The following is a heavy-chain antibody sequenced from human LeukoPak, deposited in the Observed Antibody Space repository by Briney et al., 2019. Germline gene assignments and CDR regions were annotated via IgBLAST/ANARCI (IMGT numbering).Heavy chain of an antibody. Sequence: ASETLSLTCTVSGVSISSYYWSWIRQPAGKGLEWIGRVYTSGSTNYNPSLKSRVTMSVDTSQYQFSLKLSSVTAADTAVYYCARENSGNCGFDYWGQGTLVTVSS. V-gene: IGHV4-4*07. CDR2: VYTSGST. CDR1: GVSISSYY. CDR3: ARENSGNCGFDY. D-gene: IGHD3-10*01. J-gene: IGHJ4*02.